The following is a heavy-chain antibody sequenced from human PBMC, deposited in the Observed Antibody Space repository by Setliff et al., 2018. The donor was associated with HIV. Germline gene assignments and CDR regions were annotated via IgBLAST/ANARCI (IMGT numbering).Heavy chain of an antibody. J-gene: IGHJ4*02. D-gene: IGHD1-26*01. CDR3: ARDLTPRLGATPFDD. Sequence: HLGGSLRLSCAASGFTFSGSGMHWVRQAPGKGLEWVAVIWYDGSKTYYADSEKGRFTISRDNAKNSLYLQMNSLRAEDTAVYYCARDLTPRLGATPFDDWGQGTLVTVSS. CDR1: GFTFSGSG. CDR2: IWYDGSKT. V-gene: IGHV3-33*01.